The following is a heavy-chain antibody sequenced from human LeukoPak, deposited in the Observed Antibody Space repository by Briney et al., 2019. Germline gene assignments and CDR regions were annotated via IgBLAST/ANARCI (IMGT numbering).Heavy chain of an antibody. CDR3: ARSGGMDV. Sequence: GGSLRLSCAASGFTFSGYAMTWVRQVPGKGLEWVSAISPSGDNTYHADSMKGRFTISRDNSKNTLYLQMNSLRAEDTALYFCARSGGMDVWGQGTTVTVSS. D-gene: IGHD3-10*01. CDR2: ISPSGDNT. V-gene: IGHV3-23*01. J-gene: IGHJ6*02. CDR1: GFTFSGYA.